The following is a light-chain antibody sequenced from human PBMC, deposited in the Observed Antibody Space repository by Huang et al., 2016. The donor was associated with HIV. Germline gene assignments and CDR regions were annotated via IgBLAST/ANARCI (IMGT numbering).Light chain of an antibody. Sequence: DIIMTQSPDSLAVSLGERATLNCRSSQSAYSSSTSKDYMAWFQQKPGQPPRLLRFWASTREAGVPDRFSGSGSGTHFTLTIANLEAEDAAIYYCQQYYSSPQTFGQGTRVEVK. V-gene: IGKV4-1*01. CDR2: WAS. CDR3: QQYYSSPQT. J-gene: IGKJ1*01. CDR1: QSAYSSSTSKDY.